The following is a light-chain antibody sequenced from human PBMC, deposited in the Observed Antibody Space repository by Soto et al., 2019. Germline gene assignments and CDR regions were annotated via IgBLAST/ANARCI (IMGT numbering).Light chain of an antibody. CDR1: QSISNNH. CDR2: GTS. CDR3: EYYGTSIT. V-gene: IGKV3-20*01. J-gene: IGKJ4*01. Sequence: EIVLTQSPDTLSLSPGERATLSCRASQSISNNHLAWYQQKPGQAPRLLIHGTSNRATGIPDRFSGSGSGTDFTLTFSRLEPEDFAVYYCEYYGTSITFGGGTKVEIK.